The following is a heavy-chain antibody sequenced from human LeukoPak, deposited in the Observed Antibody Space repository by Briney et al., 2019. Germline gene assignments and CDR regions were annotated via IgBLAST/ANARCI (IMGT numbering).Heavy chain of an antibody. CDR3: ARTSLGYCSSTSCSYYYYYMDV. V-gene: IGHV1-69*05. J-gene: IGHJ6*03. CDR1: MVTFSSYA. CDR2: IIPIFGTA. Sequence: SVKVSCKLSMVTFSSYAIGWGRQAPVEGLEWVGGIIPIFGTANYAQKFQGRVTITTDESTSTAYMELSSLRSEDTAVYYCARTSLGYCSSTSCSYYYYYMDVWGKGTTVTVSS. D-gene: IGHD2-2*01.